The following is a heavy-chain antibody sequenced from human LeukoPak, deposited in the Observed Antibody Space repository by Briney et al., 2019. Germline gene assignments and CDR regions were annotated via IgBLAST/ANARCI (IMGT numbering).Heavy chain of an antibody. V-gene: IGHV4-34*01. CDR1: GGSFSPYY. CDR3: ARGPYTDY. CDR2: INHSRST. D-gene: IGHD4-11*01. Sequence: SETLSLTCAVYGGSFSPYYWSWIRQSPDKGLEWIGEINHSRSTNYNPSLKSRVTISVDTSKNQFSLKLSSVTAADTAVYYCARGPYTDYWGQGTLVTVSS. J-gene: IGHJ4*02.